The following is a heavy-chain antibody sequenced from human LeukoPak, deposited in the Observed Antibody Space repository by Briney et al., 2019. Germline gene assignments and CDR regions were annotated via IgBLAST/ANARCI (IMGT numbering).Heavy chain of an antibody. J-gene: IGHJ4*02. CDR3: ARHILALGDGGNFDY. CDR1: GYSISSGYY. V-gene: IGHV4-38-2*01. D-gene: IGHD4-23*01. CDR2: IYHSGST. Sequence: SETLSLTCAVSGYSISSGYYWGWIRQPPGKGLEWIGSIYHSGSTYYNPSLKSRVTISVDTSKNQFSLKLSSVTAADTAVYYCARHILALGDGGNFDYWGQGTLVTVSS.